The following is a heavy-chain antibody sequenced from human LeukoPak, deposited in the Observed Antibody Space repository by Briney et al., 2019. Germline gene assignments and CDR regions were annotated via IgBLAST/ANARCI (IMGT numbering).Heavy chain of an antibody. CDR1: GGSVSSGSYH. Sequence: SETLSLTCTVSGGSVSSGSYHWSWIRQPPGKGLEWIGYIYYSGSTNYNPSLKSRVTISVDTSKNQFSLKLSSVTAADTAVYYCAREVVTPHYYYGMDVWGQGTTVTVSS. CDR3: AREVVTPHYYYGMDV. V-gene: IGHV4-61*01. CDR2: IYYSGST. J-gene: IGHJ6*02. D-gene: IGHD4-23*01.